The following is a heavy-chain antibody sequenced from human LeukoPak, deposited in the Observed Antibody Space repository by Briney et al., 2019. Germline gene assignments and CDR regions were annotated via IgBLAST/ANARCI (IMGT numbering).Heavy chain of an antibody. Sequence: SETLSLTCAVSGGSINNYYWSWIRQPPGKGLEWIGYIYDSGSTNYNPSLKSRVTTSLDTSKNQVSLELSSVTDADTAVYYCAREQWLVRGYFDYWGQGTLVTVSS. D-gene: IGHD6-19*01. CDR1: GGSINNYY. J-gene: IGHJ4*02. CDR2: IYDSGST. V-gene: IGHV4-59*12. CDR3: AREQWLVRGYFDY.